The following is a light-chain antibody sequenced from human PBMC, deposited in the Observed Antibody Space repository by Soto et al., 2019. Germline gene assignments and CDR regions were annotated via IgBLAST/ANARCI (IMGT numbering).Light chain of an antibody. J-gene: IGKJ1*01. CDR3: QQYNNWPRT. CDR2: SAS. V-gene: IGKV3-15*01. CDR1: QSVSSN. Sequence: EIVMTQSPATLSLSPGERTTLSCRASQSVSSNLAWYQQKPDQAPRLLIYSASTRATGIPARFSGSGSGTEFTLTISSLQSEDFAVYYCQQYNNWPRTFGQGTKVDIK.